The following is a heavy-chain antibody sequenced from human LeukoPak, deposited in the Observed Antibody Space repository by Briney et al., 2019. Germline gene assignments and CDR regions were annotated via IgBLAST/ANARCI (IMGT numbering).Heavy chain of an antibody. J-gene: IGHJ4*02. V-gene: IGHV3-23*01. CDR1: GFTFSSYA. CDR2: ISGSGGST. CDR3: AKVVRGVIRGFDY. D-gene: IGHD3-10*02. Sequence: GGSLRLSCAASGFTFSSYAMSWVRQAPGKGLEWVSAISGSGGSTYCADSVKGRFTISRDNSKNTVYLQMNSLRAEDTVVYYCAKVVRGVIRGFDYWGQGTLVTVSS.